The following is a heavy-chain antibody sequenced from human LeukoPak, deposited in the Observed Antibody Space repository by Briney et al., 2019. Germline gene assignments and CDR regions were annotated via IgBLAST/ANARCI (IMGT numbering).Heavy chain of an antibody. Sequence: GGSLRLSCAASGFTFSDYDMNWVRQAPGKGLEWVSSISSSSIYVSYADSVKGRYTISRDNAKNSLYLRMNSLRAEDTAVYYCARVSTAVSLAIDYWGQGTLVTVST. CDR3: ARVSTAVSLAIDY. CDR2: ISSSSIYV. J-gene: IGHJ4*02. D-gene: IGHD6-13*01. V-gene: IGHV3-21*01. CDR1: GFTFSDYD.